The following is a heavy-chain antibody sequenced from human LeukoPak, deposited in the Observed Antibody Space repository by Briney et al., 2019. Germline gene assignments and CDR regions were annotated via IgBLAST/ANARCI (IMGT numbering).Heavy chain of an antibody. D-gene: IGHD5-24*01. J-gene: IGHJ4*02. V-gene: IGHV3-21*01. CDR1: GFTFSSYG. Sequence: GGSLRLSCAASGFTFSSYGMSWVRQAPGKGLDWVSSISSSSSYRYYADSVKGRFTISRDNAKNSLYLQMNSLRAEDTAVYYCAREGYSPRDGYNFNFDYWGQGTLVTVSS. CDR2: ISSSSSYR. CDR3: AREGYSPRDGYNFNFDY.